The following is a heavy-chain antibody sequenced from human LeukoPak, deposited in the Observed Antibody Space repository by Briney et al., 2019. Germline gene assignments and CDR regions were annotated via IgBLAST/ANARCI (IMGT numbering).Heavy chain of an antibody. CDR2: ISSSGSTI. Sequence: PGGSLRLSCAASGFTFSSYEMNWVRQAPGKGLEWVSYISSSGSTIYYADSVKGRFTISRDNAKNSLYLQMNSLRAEDTAVYYCAREDSSGWYYFDYWGQGTLVTVSS. CDR1: GFTFSSYE. D-gene: IGHD6-19*01. V-gene: IGHV3-48*03. CDR3: AREDSSGWYYFDY. J-gene: IGHJ4*02.